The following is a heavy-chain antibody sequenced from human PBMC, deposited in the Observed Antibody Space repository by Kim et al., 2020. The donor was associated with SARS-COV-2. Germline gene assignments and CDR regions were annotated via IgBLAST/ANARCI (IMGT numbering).Heavy chain of an antibody. D-gene: IGHD3-9*01. V-gene: IGHV1-3*01. CDR2: INGGNGNT. J-gene: IGHJ4*02. Sequence: ASVKVSCKASGYTFTSYAMHWVRQVPGQRPEWMGWINGGNGNTKYSPKFQGRVTIARDTSASTAYMELSSLGSEDTAVYYCARDDWHLAYWGQGTLVTVSS. CDR3: ARDDWHLAY. CDR1: GYTFTSYA.